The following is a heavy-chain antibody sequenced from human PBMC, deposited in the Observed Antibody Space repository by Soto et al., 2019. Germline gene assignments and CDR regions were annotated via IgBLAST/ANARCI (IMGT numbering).Heavy chain of an antibody. Sequence: EVQLVQSGAELKKPGESLKISCKGSGYNFTTFWIGWVRQMPGKGLEWMGIIYPDDSDTRYSPSFQGQVTIAADKSISIAYLQWSSRTAPDSAMHDCAKWGVLGGEAAAGSYYHRMDVWRQGTTVTVSS. CDR1: GYNFTTFW. J-gene: IGHJ6*01. V-gene: IGHV5-51*01. CDR2: IYPDDSDT. CDR3: AKWGVLGGEAAAGSYYHRMDV. D-gene: IGHD6-13*01.